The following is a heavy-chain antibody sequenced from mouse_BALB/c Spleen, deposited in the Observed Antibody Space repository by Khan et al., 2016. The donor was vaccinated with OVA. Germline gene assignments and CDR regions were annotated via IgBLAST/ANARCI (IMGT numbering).Heavy chain of an antibody. V-gene: IGHV2-9*02. CDR3: ASAFYNGAWFAY. D-gene: IGHD1-3*01. Sequence: QVQLKESGPGLVAPSQTLSITCTVSGFSLSNYGIHWVRQSPGKGLEWLGVIWAGGSTNHNSALMSRLSISKDNSKSQVFLKMNRLQTDDTAMYYCASAFYNGAWFAYWGQGTLVTVSA. CDR2: IWAGGST. CDR1: GFSLSNYG. J-gene: IGHJ3*01.